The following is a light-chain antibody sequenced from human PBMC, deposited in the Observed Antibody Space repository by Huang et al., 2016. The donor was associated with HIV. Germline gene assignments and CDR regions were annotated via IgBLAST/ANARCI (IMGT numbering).Light chain of an antibody. CDR1: QGIGNS. Sequence: DIQMTQSPSSLSASVGDRVTITCRASQGIGNSLAWYQQKPEKAPRLLLYATSTLESGVPSRFSGSGAGTHYTLTINTLQPEDIGSYYCQQYHSLPWTFGQGTKVEIK. CDR3: QQYHSLPWT. CDR2: ATS. V-gene: IGKV1-NL1*01. J-gene: IGKJ1*01.